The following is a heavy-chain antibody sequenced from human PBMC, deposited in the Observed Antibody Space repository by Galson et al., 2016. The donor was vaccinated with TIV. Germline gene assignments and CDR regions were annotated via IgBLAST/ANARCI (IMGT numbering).Heavy chain of an antibody. J-gene: IGHJ5*02. Sequence: SETLSLTCTVSGYSISSGYYWGWIRQPPGKGLEWIGMVYDDGNAYYNPSLKSRVTISVDTSKNQFSLKLTSVTAADTAVYYCARERTPPGPDNDTWFDPWGHGILVAVSS. CDR2: VYDDGNA. V-gene: IGHV4-38-2*02. CDR3: ARERTPPGPDNDTWFDP. D-gene: IGHD3-22*01. CDR1: GYSISSGYY.